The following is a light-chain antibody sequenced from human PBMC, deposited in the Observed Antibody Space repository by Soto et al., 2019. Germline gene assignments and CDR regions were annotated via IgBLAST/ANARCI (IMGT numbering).Light chain of an antibody. CDR2: GTS. CDR3: QQTYRTPLT. J-gene: IGKJ4*01. Sequence: DIQMTQSPSSLSASVGDRVTITCRASENIFSYVNWYQQKSGHAPKLLIFGTSSLHSGVPSRFSGSGSGTDFTLTISSLQPEDFATYSCQQTYRTPLTFGGGTKV. V-gene: IGKV1-39*01. CDR1: ENIFSY.